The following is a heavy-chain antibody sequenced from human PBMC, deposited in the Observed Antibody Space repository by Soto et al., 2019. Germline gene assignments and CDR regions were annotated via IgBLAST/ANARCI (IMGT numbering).Heavy chain of an antibody. V-gene: IGHV1-69*06. CDR3: ARGVCSSTTCLTLLPYSYYGMDV. CDR2: IIPMFGTT. Sequence: SVKVSCKASGGTLRSYAISLVRQAPGQGREWMGGIIPMFGTTSYAQKFQGRVTMTADKSTTIVYMALRSLRSEDTAVYYCARGVCSSTTCLTLLPYSYYGMDVWGQGITVTVSS. J-gene: IGHJ6*02. D-gene: IGHD2-2*01. CDR1: GGTLRSYA.